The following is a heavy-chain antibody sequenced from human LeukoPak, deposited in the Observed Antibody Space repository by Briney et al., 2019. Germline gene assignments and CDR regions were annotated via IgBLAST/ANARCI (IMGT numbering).Heavy chain of an antibody. CDR1: GYTFTSYA. CDR2: IIPIFGTA. J-gene: IGHJ4*02. D-gene: IGHD5-24*01. V-gene: IGHV1-69*05. CDR3: ARDKGKRDGYNFFDY. Sequence: ASVKVSCKASGYTFTSYAISWVRQAPGQGLEWMGRIIPIFGTANYAQKFQGRVTITTDESTSTAYMELSSLRSEDTAVYYCARDKGKRDGYNFFDYWGQGTLVTVSS.